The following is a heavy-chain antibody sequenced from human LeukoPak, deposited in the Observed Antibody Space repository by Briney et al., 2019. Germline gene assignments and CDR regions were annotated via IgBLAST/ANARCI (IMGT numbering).Heavy chain of an antibody. CDR2: ISYDGSNT. J-gene: IGHJ4*02. CDR3: ARKWELPDY. Sequence: PGRSLRLSCAASGFTFSSYATHWVRQAPGKGLEWVAVISYDGSNTYYADSVKGRFTISRDNSKNTLYLQMNSLRAEDTAVYYCARKWELPDYWGQGTLVTVSS. CDR1: GFTFSSYA. D-gene: IGHD1-26*01. V-gene: IGHV3-30-3*01.